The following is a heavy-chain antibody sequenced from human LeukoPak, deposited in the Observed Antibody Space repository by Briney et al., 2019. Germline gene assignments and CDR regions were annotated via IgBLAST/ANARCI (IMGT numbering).Heavy chain of an antibody. D-gene: IGHD2-15*01. V-gene: IGHV1-8*02. CDR2: MNPNSGNT. CDR1: GYTFTGYY. Sequence: VASVKASCKASGYTFTGYYMHWVRQPTGQGLEWMGWMNPNSGNTGYAQKFQGRVTMTRNTSISTAYMELSSLRSEDTAVYYCARTYCSGGSCYIGFDPWGQGTLVTVSS. CDR3: ARTYCSGGSCYIGFDP. J-gene: IGHJ5*02.